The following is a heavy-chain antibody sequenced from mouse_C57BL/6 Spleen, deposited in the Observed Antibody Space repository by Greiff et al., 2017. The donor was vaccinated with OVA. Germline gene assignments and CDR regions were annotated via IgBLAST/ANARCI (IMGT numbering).Heavy chain of an antibody. J-gene: IGHJ4*01. V-gene: IGHV1-19*01. CDR3: ARGFITTVVERYAMDY. CDR1: GYTFTDYY. Sequence: VQLQQSGPVLVKPGASVKMSCKASGYTFTDYYMNWVKQSHGKSLEWIGVINPYNGGTSYNQKFKGKATLTVDKSSSTAYMELNSLTSEDSAVYYGARGFITTVVERYAMDYWGQGTSVTVSS. CDR2: INPYNGGT. D-gene: IGHD1-1*01.